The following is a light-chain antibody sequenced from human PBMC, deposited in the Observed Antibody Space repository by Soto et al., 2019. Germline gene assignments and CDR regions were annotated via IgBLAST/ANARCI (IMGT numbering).Light chain of an antibody. V-gene: IGKV3-20*01. J-gene: IGKJ5*01. CDR3: QQYGSSPRT. CDR1: QSVSSSF. CDR2: GAS. Sequence: EIVLTQSPGTLSLSPGERATLSCRASQSVSSSFLAWYQQKVGQAPRPLIYGASSRATGIPDRFSGSGSGTDFTLTISRLEPEDFAVYYCQQYGSSPRTFGQGTRLEIK.